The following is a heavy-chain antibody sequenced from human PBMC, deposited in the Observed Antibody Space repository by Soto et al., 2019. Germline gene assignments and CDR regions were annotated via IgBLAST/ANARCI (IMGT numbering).Heavy chain of an antibody. Sequence: GGSLRLSCAASGFTFSSYGMHWVRQAPGKGLEWVAVIWYDGSNKYYADSVKDRFTISRDNSKNTLYLQMNSLRAEDTAVYYCARELSNFYYYYGMDVWGQGTTVTVSS. CDR3: ARELSNFYYYYGMDV. CDR2: IWYDGSNK. J-gene: IGHJ6*02. D-gene: IGHD3-10*01. CDR1: GFTFSSYG. V-gene: IGHV3-33*01.